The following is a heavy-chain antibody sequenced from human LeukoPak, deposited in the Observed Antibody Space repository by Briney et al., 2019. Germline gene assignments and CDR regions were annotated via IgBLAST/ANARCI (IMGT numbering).Heavy chain of an antibody. V-gene: IGHV3-53*01. J-gene: IGHJ3*02. D-gene: IGHD4-11*01. CDR1: GFTVSSNY. Sequence: GGSLRLSCAASGFTVSSNYMSWVRQAPGKGLEWVLVIYSGGSTYYADSVKGRFTISRDNSKNTLYLQMNSLRAEDTAVYYCARDPTGDAFDIWGQGTMVTVSS. CDR3: ARDPTGDAFDI. CDR2: IYSGGST.